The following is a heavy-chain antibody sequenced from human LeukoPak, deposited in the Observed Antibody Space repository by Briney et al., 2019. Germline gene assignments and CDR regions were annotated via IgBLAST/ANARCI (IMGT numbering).Heavy chain of an antibody. CDR2: IKQDGSEK. CDR3: ARSAAMVTGRFDY. Sequence: GGSLRLSCAASGFTFSSYWMSWVRQAPGKGLEWVANIKQDGSEKYYVDSVKGRFTISRDNAKNSLYLQMNSLRAEDTAVYYCARSAAMVTGRFDYWGQGTLVAVSS. CDR1: GFTFSSYW. V-gene: IGHV3-7*01. J-gene: IGHJ4*02. D-gene: IGHD5-18*01.